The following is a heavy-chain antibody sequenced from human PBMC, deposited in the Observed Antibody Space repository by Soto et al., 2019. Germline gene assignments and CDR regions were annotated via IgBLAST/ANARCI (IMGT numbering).Heavy chain of an antibody. D-gene: IGHD2-2*01. CDR2: ISSSSSYI. V-gene: IGHV3-21*01. J-gene: IGHJ3*02. CDR1: GFTFSSYS. Sequence: EVQVVESGGGLVKPGGSLRLSCAASGFTFSSYSMNWVRQAPGKGLEWVSSISSSSSYIYYADSVKGRFTISRDNAKNSVYLQMNSLRGEDTAVYYCARVGGGYQLLHAFDIWGQGTMVTVSS. CDR3: ARVGGGYQLLHAFDI.